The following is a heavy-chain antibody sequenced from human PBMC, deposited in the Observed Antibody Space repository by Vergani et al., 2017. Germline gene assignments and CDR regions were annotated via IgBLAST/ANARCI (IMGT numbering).Heavy chain of an antibody. V-gene: IGHV1-46*03. CDR3: AREPPLTGFFDY. J-gene: IGHJ4*02. D-gene: IGHD3-9*01. Sequence: QVQLVESGGGVVQPGASVKISCKASGYTFTAYYIHWVRQAPEQGLEWVGVISPDGFSTFYAQKFQGRVTITRDTSTSTVYVEVTSLRSDDTAVYYCAREPPLTGFFDYWGQGTLVTVSS. CDR2: ISPDGFST. CDR1: GYTFTAYY.